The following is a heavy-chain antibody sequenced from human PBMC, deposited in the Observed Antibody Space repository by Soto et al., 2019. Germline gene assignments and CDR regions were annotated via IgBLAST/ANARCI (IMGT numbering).Heavy chain of an antibody. CDR1: GFTFSTYA. CDR3: AHPEGYGVFDAYDI. CDR2: LSAGGGRT. Sequence: GGSLRLSSAASGFTFSTYAMSWVRQAPGKGLEWVSALSAGGGRTYYADSVKGRFTISRDTSLNALYLHRNSLRIEDTAVYYWAHPEGYGVFDAYDIWGQGTMVTVSS. V-gene: IGHV3-23*01. J-gene: IGHJ3*02. D-gene: IGHD4-17*01.